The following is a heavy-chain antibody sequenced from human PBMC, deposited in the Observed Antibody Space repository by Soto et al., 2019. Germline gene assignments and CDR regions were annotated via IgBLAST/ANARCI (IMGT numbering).Heavy chain of an antibody. Sequence: GGSLRLSCAASGFTFSSYSMDWVRQAPGKGLEWISYITHSSSTIYYADSVKGRFTISRDNAKNTVYLQMNSLRAEDTAVYYCTRVGGSVSGMDVWGQGTTVTVSS. J-gene: IGHJ6*02. CDR2: ITHSSSTI. V-gene: IGHV3-48*04. CDR1: GFTFSSYS. D-gene: IGHD1-26*01. CDR3: TRVGGSVSGMDV.